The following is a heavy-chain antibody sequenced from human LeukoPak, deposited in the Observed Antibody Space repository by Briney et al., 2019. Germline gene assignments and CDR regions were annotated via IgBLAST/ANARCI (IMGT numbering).Heavy chain of an antibody. CDR2: IWYDGSNK. CDR1: GFTFSSYG. D-gene: IGHD5-24*01. J-gene: IGHJ4*02. CDR3: AREGMATILGDY. V-gene: IGHV3-33*01. Sequence: GGSLRLSCAASGFTFSSYGMHWVRQAPGKGLEWVAVIWYDGSNKYYADSVKGRFTISRDNSKNTLYLQMNSLRAEDTAVYYCAREGMATILGDYWGQGTLVIVSS.